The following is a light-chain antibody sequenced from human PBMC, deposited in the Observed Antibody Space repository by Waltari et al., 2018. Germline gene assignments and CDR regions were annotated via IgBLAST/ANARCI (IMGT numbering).Light chain of an antibody. J-gene: IGKJ4*01. Sequence: EIVLTQSPATLSLSPGERATLSCRASQSVSSYLAWSQQKPGQAPRLRIYDASNRATGIPARFSGSGSGTDFTLTISSLEPEDFAVYYCQQRSNWPQLTFGGGTKVEIK. CDR1: QSVSSY. CDR2: DAS. V-gene: IGKV3-11*01. CDR3: QQRSNWPQLT.